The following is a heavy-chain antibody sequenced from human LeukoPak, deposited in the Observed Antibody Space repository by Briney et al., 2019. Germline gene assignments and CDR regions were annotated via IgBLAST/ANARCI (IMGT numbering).Heavy chain of an antibody. Sequence: PSETLSLTCAVYGGSFSGYYWSWVRQPPGKGLEWIGEINHSGSTNYNPSLKSRVTISVDTSKNQSSLKLSSVTAADTAVYYCASYPYGSGSYHFWGQGTLVTVSS. CDR2: INHSGST. CDR1: GGSFSGYY. J-gene: IGHJ4*02. D-gene: IGHD3-10*01. V-gene: IGHV4-34*01. CDR3: ASYPYGSGSYHF.